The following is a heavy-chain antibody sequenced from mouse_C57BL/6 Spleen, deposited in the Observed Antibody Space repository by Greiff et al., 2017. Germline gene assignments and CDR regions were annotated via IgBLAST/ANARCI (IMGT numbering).Heavy chain of an antibody. J-gene: IGHJ2*01. Sequence: EVKLMESGPELVKPGASVKIPCKASGYTFTDYNMDWVKQSHGKSLEWIGDINPNNGGTIYNQKFKGKATLTLDKSSSTAYMELRSLTSEDTSVYYCARWGDLGFDYWGQGTTLTVSS. V-gene: IGHV1-18*01. CDR3: ARWGDLGFDY. CDR1: GYTFTDYN. D-gene: IGHD4-1*01. CDR2: INPNNGGT.